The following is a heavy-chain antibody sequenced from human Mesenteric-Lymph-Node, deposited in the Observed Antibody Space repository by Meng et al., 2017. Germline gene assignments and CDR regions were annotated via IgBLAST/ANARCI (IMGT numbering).Heavy chain of an antibody. CDR1: GGSISSSNW. J-gene: IGHJ4*02. D-gene: IGHD6-19*01. V-gene: IGHV4-4*02. Sequence: VGRQGAGPGLVMPSGTLFPTCAVSGGSISSSNWWSWVRQPPGKGLEWIGEIYHSGSTNYNPSLKSRVTISVDKSKNQFSLKLSSVTAADTAVYYCASFPPPGKQWLVTDYWGQGTLVTVSS. CDR3: ASFPPPGKQWLVTDY. CDR2: IYHSGST.